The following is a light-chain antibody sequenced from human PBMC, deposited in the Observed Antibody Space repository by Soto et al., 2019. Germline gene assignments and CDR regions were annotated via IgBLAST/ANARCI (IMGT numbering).Light chain of an antibody. Sequence: EIVLTQSPGTLSLSPGERATLSCRASQSVSSSYLAWYQQKPGQAPRLLIYGASSRATGIPDTFSGSGFGTDFTLTIIRLEHDDFAVYYCQHRSSWPEPFSPGTKVDIK. CDR2: GAS. J-gene: IGKJ1*01. CDR1: QSVSSSY. CDR3: QHRSSWPEP. V-gene: IGKV3D-20*02.